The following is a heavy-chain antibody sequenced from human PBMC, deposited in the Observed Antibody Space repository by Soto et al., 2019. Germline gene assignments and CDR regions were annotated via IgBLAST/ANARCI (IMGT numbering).Heavy chain of an antibody. Sequence: GGSLRLSCTASGFTFGDYAMSWFRQAPGKGLEWVGFIRSKAYGGTTEYAASVKGRFTISRDDSKSIAYLQMNSLKTEDTAVYYCTRDVAPYCSSTSCYERGGENYYYYYMDVWGKGTTVTVSS. CDR3: TRDVAPYCSSTSCYERGGENYYYYYMDV. CDR2: IRSKAYGGTT. J-gene: IGHJ6*03. V-gene: IGHV3-49*03. D-gene: IGHD2-2*01. CDR1: GFTFGDYA.